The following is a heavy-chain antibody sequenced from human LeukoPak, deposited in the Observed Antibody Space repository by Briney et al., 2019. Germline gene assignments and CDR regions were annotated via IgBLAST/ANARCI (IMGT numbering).Heavy chain of an antibody. CDR3: AKARGLIGGAFDI. J-gene: IGHJ3*02. CDR2: VSWDGDTT. D-gene: IGHD3-22*01. V-gene: IGHV3-43*01. Sequence: PGGSLRLSCAASGFTFGDYIMHWVRQAPGKGLEWVPLVSWDGDTTYYADSVKGRFTISRDNSKNSLYLQMNSLRTEDTALYYCAKARGLIGGAFDIWGQGTMVTVSS. CDR1: GFTFGDYI.